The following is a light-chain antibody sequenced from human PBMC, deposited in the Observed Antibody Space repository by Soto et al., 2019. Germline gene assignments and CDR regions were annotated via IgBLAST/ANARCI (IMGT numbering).Light chain of an antibody. CDR1: SSDVGGYNF. CDR2: DVN. CDR3: FSFSGSNTIVV. V-gene: IGLV2-14*03. Sequence: QSALTQPASVSGSPGQSITISCTGTSSDVGGYNFVSWYQQHPGKAPRLMIFDVNNRPSGVSTRFSGSKSGNTASLTISGPQAEDEAYYYCFSFSGSNTIVVFGGGTKLTVL. J-gene: IGLJ2*01.